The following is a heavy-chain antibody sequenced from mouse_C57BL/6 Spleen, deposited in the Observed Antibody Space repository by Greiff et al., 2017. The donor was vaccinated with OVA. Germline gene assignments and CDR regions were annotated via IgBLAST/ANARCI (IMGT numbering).Heavy chain of an antibody. J-gene: IGHJ3*01. Sequence: QLQQSGPGLVQPSQSLSITCTVSGFSLTSYGVHWVRQSPGKGLEWLGVIWSGGSTDYNAAFISRLSISKDNSKSQVFFKMNSLQADDTAIYYCASPLTGAFAYWGQGTLVTVSA. CDR3: ASPLTGAFAY. CDR1: GFSLTSYG. CDR2: IWSGGST. V-gene: IGHV2-2*01. D-gene: IGHD4-1*01.